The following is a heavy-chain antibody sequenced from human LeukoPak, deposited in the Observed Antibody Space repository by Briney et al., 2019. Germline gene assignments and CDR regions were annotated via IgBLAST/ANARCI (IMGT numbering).Heavy chain of an antibody. Sequence: SETLSLTCTVNGGSFSYYWAWIRQPPGKGLEWIGEINHSGSTDYNPSLKSRVTMSVDTSKNQFSLKLSSVTAADTAIYYCGKTDIYFNPIDYWGPGSLVTVSS. CDR1: GGSFSYY. J-gene: IGHJ4*02. D-gene: IGHD3-9*01. CDR2: INHSGST. V-gene: IGHV4-34*01. CDR3: GKTDIYFNPIDY.